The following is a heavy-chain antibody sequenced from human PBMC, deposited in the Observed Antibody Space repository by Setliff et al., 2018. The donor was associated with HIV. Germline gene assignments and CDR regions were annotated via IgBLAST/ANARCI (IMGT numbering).Heavy chain of an antibody. CDR3: ATDNGPSYSMDI. CDR2: IKKSSDGGKT. J-gene: IGHJ6*02. Sequence: GGSLRLSCVASGFTFNNAWMNWVRQAPGKGLEWLGRIKKSSDGGKTDDASPVKGRFTISRDDSKNTLYLQMNSLKTDDTGFYFCATDNGPSYSMDIWGQGTTVTVSS. D-gene: IGHD2-21*01. CDR1: GFTFNNAW. V-gene: IGHV3-15*01.